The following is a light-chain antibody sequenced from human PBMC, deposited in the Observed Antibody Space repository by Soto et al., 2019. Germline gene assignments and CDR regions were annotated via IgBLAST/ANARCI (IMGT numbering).Light chain of an antibody. CDR3: QQYKNWPPIT. CDR1: QSVSSN. Sequence: EIVMTQSPATLSVSPGERATLSCRASQSVSSNLAWYQQKPGQAPRLLIYDASTRATGVPARFSGSGSGTEFTLTISSLQSEDFAVYYCQQYKNWPPITFGQGTRLDSK. V-gene: IGKV3-15*01. CDR2: DAS. J-gene: IGKJ5*01.